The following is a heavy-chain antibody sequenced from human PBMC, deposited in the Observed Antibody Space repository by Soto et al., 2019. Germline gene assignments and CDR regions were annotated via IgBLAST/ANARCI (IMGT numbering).Heavy chain of an antibody. D-gene: IGHD4-17*01. V-gene: IGHV3-53*01. CDR3: ARDGAMTTYFEYFLH. Sequence: EVQLVESGGGLIQPGGSLRLSCAASGFTVSSNYMSWVRQAPGKGLEWVSTIYSSGRTFYADSVKGRFTISRDNSKNSLYLQMDSLRAEDTAVYYCARDGAMTTYFEYFLHLGQGTLVTVSS. CDR2: IYSSGRT. J-gene: IGHJ1*01. CDR1: GFTVSSNY.